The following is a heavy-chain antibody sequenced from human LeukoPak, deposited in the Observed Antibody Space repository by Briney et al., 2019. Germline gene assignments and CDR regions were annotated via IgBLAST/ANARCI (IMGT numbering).Heavy chain of an antibody. Sequence: PGGSLRLSCAASGFTFSNAWMSWVRQAPGKGLEWVGRIKSKTDGGTTDYAAPVKGRFTIPRDDSKNTLYLQMNSLKTKDTAVYYCTTEYDFWSGYQDWGQGTLVTVSS. CDR3: TTEYDFWSGYQD. CDR1: GFTFSNAW. J-gene: IGHJ4*02. V-gene: IGHV3-15*01. D-gene: IGHD3-3*01. CDR2: IKSKTDGGTT.